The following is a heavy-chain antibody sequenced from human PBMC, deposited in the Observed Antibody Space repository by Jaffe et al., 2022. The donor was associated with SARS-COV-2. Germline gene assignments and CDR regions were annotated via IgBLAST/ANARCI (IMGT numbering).Heavy chain of an antibody. V-gene: IGHV3-30*18. D-gene: IGHD2-2*03. CDR3: AKDGSKRSPSHIDY. Sequence: QVQLVESGGGVVQPGRSLRLSCAASGFTFSSYGMHWVRQAPGKGLEWVAVISYDGSNKYYADSVKGRFTISRDNSKNTLYLQMNSLRAEDTAVYYCAKDGSKRSPSHIDYWGQGTLVTVSS. J-gene: IGHJ4*02. CDR2: ISYDGSNK. CDR1: GFTFSSYG.